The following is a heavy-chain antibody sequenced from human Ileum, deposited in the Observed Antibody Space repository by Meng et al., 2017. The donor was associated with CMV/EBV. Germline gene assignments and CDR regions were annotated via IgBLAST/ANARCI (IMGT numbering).Heavy chain of an antibody. CDR3: ARAWGGVARRGDV. Sequence: GESLKISCAASGFSFSSHAMHWVRQAPGKGLEWVAGTPYDGSNTYYADSVRGRFTISRDNSKNKLYLQMSSLRAADTAVYYCARAWGGVARRGDVWGQGTTVTVSS. V-gene: IGHV3-30*04. CDR2: TPYDGSNT. CDR1: GFSFSSHA. J-gene: IGHJ6*02. D-gene: IGHD5-12*01.